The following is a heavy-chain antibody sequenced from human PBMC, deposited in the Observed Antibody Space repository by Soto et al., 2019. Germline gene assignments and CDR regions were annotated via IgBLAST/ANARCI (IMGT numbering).Heavy chain of an antibody. V-gene: IGHV1-18*04. CDR3: AREAYYYDSSGYSYYFDY. J-gene: IGHJ4*02. CDR1: CYTFTSYG. CDR2: ISAYNGNT. D-gene: IGHD3-22*01. Sequence: SVKVSFKASCYTFTSYGISWVRQAPGQGLEWMGWISAYNGNTNYAQKLQGRVTMTTDTSTSTAYMELRSLRSDDTAVYYCAREAYYYDSSGYSYYFDYWGQGTLVTVSS.